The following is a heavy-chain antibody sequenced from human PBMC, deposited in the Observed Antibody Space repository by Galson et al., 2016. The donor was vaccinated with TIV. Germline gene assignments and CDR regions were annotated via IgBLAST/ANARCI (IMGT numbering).Heavy chain of an antibody. J-gene: IGHJ2*01. CDR2: ILPIVGAA. CDR3: ARVAPGSGPLRVGSWYFDL. D-gene: IGHD2-15*01. Sequence: SVKVSCKASGGTFSSSTLGWVRQAPGQGLEWMGDILPIVGAANYAQRFQGRVTLTADKSTSTAYMELRSLRSDDTAVYYCARVAPGSGPLRVGSWYFDLWGRGTLVTVSS. CDR1: GGTFSSST. V-gene: IGHV1-69*06.